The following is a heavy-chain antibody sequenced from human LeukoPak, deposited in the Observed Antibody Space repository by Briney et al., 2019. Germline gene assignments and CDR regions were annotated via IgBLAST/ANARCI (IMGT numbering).Heavy chain of an antibody. CDR3: ARAAYSSGWTVEYYFDY. CDR2: INPSGGST. CDR1: GYTFTSYY. V-gene: IGHV1-46*01. J-gene: IGHJ4*02. D-gene: IGHD6-19*01. Sequence: ASVKVSCKASGYTFTSYYMHWVRQAPGQGLEWMGIINPSGGSTSYAQKFQGRVTMTRDTSTSTVYMELSSLRSEDTAVYCCARAAYSSGWTVEYYFDYWGQGTLVTVSS.